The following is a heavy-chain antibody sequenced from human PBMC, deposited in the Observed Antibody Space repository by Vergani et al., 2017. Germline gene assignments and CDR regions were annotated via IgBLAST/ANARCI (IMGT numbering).Heavy chain of an antibody. D-gene: IGHD3-9*01. CDR1: GYTFSNYY. CDR3: ARGDYGILTGYRY. Sequence: QVPVVQSGAEVKKSGASVKVSCKTSGYTFSNYYMHWVRQAPGQGLERMGIINPSGGHTNYAQKFQGRVTMTRDTSTSTVYMELSSLRSEDTAIYYCARGDYGILTGYRYWGLGTLVTVSA. V-gene: IGHV1-46*03. CDR2: INPSGGHT. J-gene: IGHJ4*02.